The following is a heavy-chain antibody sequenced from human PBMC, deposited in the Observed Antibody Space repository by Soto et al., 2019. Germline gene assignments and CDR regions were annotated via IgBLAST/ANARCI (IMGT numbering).Heavy chain of an antibody. V-gene: IGHV4-59*01. D-gene: IGHD5-18*01. CDR1: GGSIRTYY. CDR2: MYYGGST. CDR3: ARSTGYGDSYFDY. J-gene: IGHJ4*02. Sequence: QVQLQESGPGLVKPSETLSLTCTVSGGSIRTYYWNWIRQPPGKGLEWIGYMYYGGSTNYNPSLKSRVTVTGHTSKNDLSLKLTSVTAADTAVYYCARSTGYGDSYFDYWGRGTLVTVSS.